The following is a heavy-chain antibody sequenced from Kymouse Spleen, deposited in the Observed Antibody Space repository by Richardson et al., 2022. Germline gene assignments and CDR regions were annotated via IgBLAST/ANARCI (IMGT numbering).Heavy chain of an antibody. D-gene: IGHD7-27*02. CDR1: GFTFSSYG. J-gene: IGHJ2*01. CDR2: ISYDGSNK. Sequence: QVQLVESGGGVVQPGRSLRLSCAASGFTFSSYGMHWVRQAPGKGLEWVAVISYDGSNKYYADSVKGRFTISRDNSKNTLYLQMNSLRAEDTAVYYCAKDQLGINWYFDLWGRGTLVTVSS. V-gene: IGHV3-30*18. CDR3: AKDQLGINWYFDL.